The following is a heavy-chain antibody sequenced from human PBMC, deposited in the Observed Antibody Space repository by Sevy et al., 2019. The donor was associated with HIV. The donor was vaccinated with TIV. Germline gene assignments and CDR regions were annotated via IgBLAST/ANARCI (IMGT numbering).Heavy chain of an antibody. Sequence: GGSLRLSCAASGFTFSSYAMSWVRQAPGKGLEWVSAISGSGGSTYYADSVKGQFSISSDNSNNTLYLQMNSLRAEDKAVDYYSKARSSTSSPRVTHYFDYWGQGTLVTVSS. D-gene: IGHD2-2*01. J-gene: IGHJ4*02. CDR1: GFTFSSYA. CDR3: SKARSSTSSPRVTHYFDY. V-gene: IGHV3-23*01. CDR2: ISGSGGST.